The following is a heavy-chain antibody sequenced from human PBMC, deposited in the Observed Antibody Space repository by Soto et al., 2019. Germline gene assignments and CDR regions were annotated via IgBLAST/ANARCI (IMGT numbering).Heavy chain of an antibody. CDR3: ASGTYYYDSSGYLGLGY. V-gene: IGHV1-18*01. CDR2: ISAYNGNT. Sequence: ASVKVSCKASGYTFTSYGISGVRQAPGQGLEWMGWISAYNGNTNYAQKLQGRVTMTTDTSTSTAYMELRSLRSDDTAVYYCASGTYYYDSSGYLGLGYWGQGTLVTVS. J-gene: IGHJ4*02. D-gene: IGHD3-22*01. CDR1: GYTFTSYG.